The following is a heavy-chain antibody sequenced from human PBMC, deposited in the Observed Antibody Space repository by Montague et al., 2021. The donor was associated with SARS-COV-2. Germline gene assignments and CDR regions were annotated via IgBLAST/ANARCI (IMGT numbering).Heavy chain of an antibody. V-gene: IGHV4-39*07. Sequence: SETLSLTCTTSGGSITYSSYYWGWIRLPPGKGPEWIGSIYYSGTAYYXXXLKSRVTMSLDMSKNQLSLRLKSTTAADTAVYFCARASFYYGSGSHYNNWFDSWGQGTVVTVSS. CDR3: ARASFYYGSGSHYNNWFDS. CDR1: GGSITYSSYY. J-gene: IGHJ5*01. D-gene: IGHD3-10*01. CDR2: IYYSGTA.